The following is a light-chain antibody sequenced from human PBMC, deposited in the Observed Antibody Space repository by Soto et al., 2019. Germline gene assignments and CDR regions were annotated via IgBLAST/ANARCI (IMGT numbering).Light chain of an antibody. CDR3: SSYRSSSTLGV. V-gene: IGLV2-14*01. J-gene: IGLJ3*02. CDR2: EVS. Sequence: QSVLAQPASVSGSPGQSITISCTGTSSDVGGYNYVSWYQQHPAKAPKLVIYEVSNRPSGVSNRFSGSKSGNTASLTISGLQAEDEADYFCSSYRSSSTLGVFGGGTQLTVL. CDR1: SSDVGGYNY.